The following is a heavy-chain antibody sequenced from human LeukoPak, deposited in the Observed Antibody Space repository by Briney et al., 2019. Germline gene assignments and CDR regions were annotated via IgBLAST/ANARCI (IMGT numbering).Heavy chain of an antibody. D-gene: IGHD2-21*02. V-gene: IGHV1-18*01. CDR3: ARVRLRVTRFGAFDI. CDR1: GCTFISYG. Sequence: ASVKVSCKASGCTFISYGISWVRQAPGQGLEWMGWISAYNGKTNYVQKLQGRVTTTTDTSTRTAYMELRSLRSDDTAVYYCARVRLRVTRFGAFDIWGQGTMVTVSS. J-gene: IGHJ3*02. CDR2: ISAYNGKT.